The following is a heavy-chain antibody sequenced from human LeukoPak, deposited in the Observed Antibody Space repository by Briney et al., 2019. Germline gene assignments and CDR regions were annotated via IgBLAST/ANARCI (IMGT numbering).Heavy chain of an antibody. D-gene: IGHD6-19*01. CDR1: GGSISSSSYY. CDR3: ARRVGRYSSGWYSGAFDI. CDR2: IYYSGST. V-gene: IGHV4-39*01. Sequence: PSETLSLTCTVSGGSISSSSYYWGWIRQPPGKGLEWIGSIYYSGSTYYNPSLKSRVTISVDTSKNQFSLKLSSVTAADTAVYYCARRVGRYSSGWYSGAFDIWGQGTMVTVSS. J-gene: IGHJ3*02.